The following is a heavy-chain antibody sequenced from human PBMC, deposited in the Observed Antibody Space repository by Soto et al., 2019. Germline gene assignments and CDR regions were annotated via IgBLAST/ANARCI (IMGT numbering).Heavy chain of an antibody. CDR2: IISDESTT. CDR1: GFTFSTYW. Sequence: PGGSLRLSCAASGFTFSTYWMRWVRQAPGKGLVWVSRIISDESTTIYADFVKGRFTISRDNAKNTLYLQMNSLSVEDTAMYYCATGPTPAFDIWGLGTMVTVSS. V-gene: IGHV3-74*01. D-gene: IGHD2-15*01. J-gene: IGHJ3*02. CDR3: ATGPTPAFDI.